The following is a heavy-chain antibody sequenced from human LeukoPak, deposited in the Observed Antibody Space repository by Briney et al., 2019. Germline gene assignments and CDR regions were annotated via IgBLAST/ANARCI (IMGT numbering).Heavy chain of an antibody. CDR1: GFTFSSYA. J-gene: IGHJ4*02. V-gene: IGHV3-23*01. D-gene: IGHD6-13*01. CDR2: ISGSGGST. Sequence: GGSLRLSCAASGFTFSSYAMSWVRQAPGKGLEWVSAISGSGGSTYYADSVKGRFTISRDNSKNSLYLQMNSLRAEDTAVYYCARRRRGIAAAGSSDYWGQGTLVTVSS. CDR3: ARRRRGIAAAGSSDY.